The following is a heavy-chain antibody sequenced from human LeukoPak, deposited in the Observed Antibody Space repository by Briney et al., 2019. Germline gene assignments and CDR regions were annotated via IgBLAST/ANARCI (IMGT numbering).Heavy chain of an antibody. CDR2: ISYDGSNK. CDR1: GFTFSSYG. J-gene: IGHJ4*02. V-gene: IGHV3-30*18. CDR3: AKMVYYGSGSLDY. Sequence: SGGSLRLSCAASGFTFSSYGMHWVRQAPGKGLEWVAVISYDGSNKYYADSVKGRFTISRDNSKNTLYLQMNSLRAEDTAVYYCAKMVYYGSGSLDYWGQGTLVTVFS. D-gene: IGHD3-10*01.